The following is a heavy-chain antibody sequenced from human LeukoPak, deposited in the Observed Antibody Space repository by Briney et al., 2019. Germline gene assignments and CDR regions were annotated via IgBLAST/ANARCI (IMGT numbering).Heavy chain of an antibody. CDR3: ARQSRIVGATPPHYDY. J-gene: IGHJ4*02. V-gene: IGHV4-59*08. CDR1: GGSISSYY. Sequence: PSETLSLTCTVSGGSISSYYWSWIRQPPGKGLEWIGYIYYSGSTNYNPSLKSRVTISVDTSKNQFSLKLSSVTAADTAVYYCARQSRIVGATPPHYDYWGQGTLVTVSS. CDR2: IYYSGST. D-gene: IGHD1-26*01.